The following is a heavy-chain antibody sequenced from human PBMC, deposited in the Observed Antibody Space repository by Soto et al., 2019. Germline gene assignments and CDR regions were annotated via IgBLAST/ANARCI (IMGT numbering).Heavy chain of an antibody. CDR2: INSDGSST. CDR3: ARGPRDIQAGYYYYGMDV. J-gene: IGHJ6*02. D-gene: IGHD6-13*01. CDR1: GFTFSSYW. V-gene: IGHV3-74*01. Sequence: PGGSLRLSCAASGFTFSSYWMHWVRQAPGKGLVWVSRINSDGSSTYYADSVKGRFTISRDNAKNTLYLQMNSLRAEDTAVYYCARGPRDIQAGYYYYGMDVWGQGTTVTVSS.